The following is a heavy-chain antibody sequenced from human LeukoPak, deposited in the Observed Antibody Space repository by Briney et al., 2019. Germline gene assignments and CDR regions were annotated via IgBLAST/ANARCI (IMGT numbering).Heavy chain of an antibody. CDR3: AILYNYDNRRLDP. D-gene: IGHD3-22*01. J-gene: IGHJ5*02. V-gene: IGHV3-53*01. Sequence: GGSLRLSCAASDFSVSSYYMSWVRQAPGKGLEWVSVIYSDGSTYYADSVKDRFTISRDNSKNTLNLQMNSLRTEDTAVYYRAILYNYDNRRLDPWAREPWSPSPQ. CDR1: DFSVSSYY. CDR2: IYSDGST.